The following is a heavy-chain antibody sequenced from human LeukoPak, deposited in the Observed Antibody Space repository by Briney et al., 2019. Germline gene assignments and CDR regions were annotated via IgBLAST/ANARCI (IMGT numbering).Heavy chain of an antibody. CDR2: IYPGDSDT. CDR3: ARQKQQTPDY. CDR1: GYTLTELS. V-gene: IGHV5-51*01. D-gene: IGHD6-13*01. J-gene: IGHJ4*02. Sequence: ASVKVSCKVSGYTLTELSMHWVRQMPGKGLEWMGIIYPGDSDTRYSPSFQGQVTISADKSISTAYLQWSSLKASDTAMYYCARQKQQTPDYWGQGTLVTVSS.